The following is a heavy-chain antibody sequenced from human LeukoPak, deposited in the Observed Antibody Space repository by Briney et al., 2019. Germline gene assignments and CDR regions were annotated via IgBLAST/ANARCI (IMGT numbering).Heavy chain of an antibody. CDR1: GFTVSSTY. CDR3: ARGPRGCSTTSCSDYFDY. J-gene: IGHJ4*02. CDR2: IYTCGST. V-gene: IGHV3-53*01. D-gene: IGHD2-2*01. Sequence: GGSLRLSCAASGFTVSSTYVSWVRQAPGKGLEWFSVIYTCGSTYYADSVKGRFTISRDNSKNTLYLQMNSLRAEDTAVYYCARGPRGCSTTSCSDYFDYWGQGTLVTVSP.